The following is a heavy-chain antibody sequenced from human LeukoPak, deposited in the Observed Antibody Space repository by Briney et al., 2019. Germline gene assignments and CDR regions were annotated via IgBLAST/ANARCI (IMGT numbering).Heavy chain of an antibody. CDR1: GFTFSSYS. V-gene: IGHV3-48*01. CDR2: ISSSSSTI. J-gene: IGHJ4*02. Sequence: GGSLRLSCAASGFTFSSYSMNWVRQAPGKGLEWVSYISSSSSTIYYADSVKDRFTISRDNAKNSLYLQMNSLRAEDTAVYYCARLQSFYGDPAEDWGQGTLVTVSS. D-gene: IGHD4-17*01. CDR3: ARLQSFYGDPAED.